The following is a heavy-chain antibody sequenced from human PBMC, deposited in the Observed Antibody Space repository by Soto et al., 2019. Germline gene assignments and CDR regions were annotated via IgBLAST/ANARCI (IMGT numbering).Heavy chain of an antibody. CDR3: ARQPSGYRSGWYFDY. J-gene: IGHJ4*02. Sequence: QLQLQESGPGLVKPSETLSLTCTVSGGSVSSTSYYWGWIRQPPGKGLEWIGSIYRSGSTYYNPSLKSRVTISVDTSKNQFSLKLSSVNAADTGVYLCARQPSGYRSGWYFDYWGQGTLVTVSS. CDR1: GGSVSSTSYY. D-gene: IGHD6-19*01. V-gene: IGHV4-39*01. CDR2: IYRSGST.